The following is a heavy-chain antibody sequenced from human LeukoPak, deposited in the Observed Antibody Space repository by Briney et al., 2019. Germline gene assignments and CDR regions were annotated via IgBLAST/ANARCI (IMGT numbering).Heavy chain of an antibody. J-gene: IGHJ4*02. D-gene: IGHD3-22*01. V-gene: IGHV3-21*01. CDR3: ARGFHYYDSSGYPSSLRY. Sequence: PGGSLRLSCAASGFTFSSYSMNWVRQAPGKGLEWFSSISSSSSYIYYADSVKGRFTISRDNAKNSLYLQMNSLRAEDMAVYYCARGFHYYDSSGYPSSLRYWGQGTLVTVSS. CDR2: ISSSSSYI. CDR1: GFTFSSYS.